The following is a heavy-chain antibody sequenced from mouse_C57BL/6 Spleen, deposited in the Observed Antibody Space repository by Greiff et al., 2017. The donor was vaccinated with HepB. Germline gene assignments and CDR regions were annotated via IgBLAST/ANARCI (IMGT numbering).Heavy chain of an antibody. D-gene: IGHD1-1*01. CDR3: AMPYASSNYFDY. J-gene: IGHJ2*01. CDR2: IHPTDSDT. CDR1: GYTFTSYW. Sequence: QVQLQQPGAELVKPGASVKVSCKASGYTFTSYWMHWVKQRPGQGLEWIGRIHPTDSDTNYNQKFKGKATLTVDKSSSTAYMQFSSLTSEDSAVYYCAMPYASSNYFDYWGQGTTLTVSS. V-gene: IGHV1-74*01.